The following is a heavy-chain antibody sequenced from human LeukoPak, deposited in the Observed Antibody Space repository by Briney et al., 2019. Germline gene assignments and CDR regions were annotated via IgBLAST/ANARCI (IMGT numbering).Heavy chain of an antibody. J-gene: IGHJ4*02. Sequence: GGSLRLSCAASGFTFSSYSMNWVRQAPGKGLVWVSRINSDGSSTSYADSVKGRFTISRDNAKNTLYLQMNSLRAEDTAVYYCARMLDIVVVPAAMGLDYWGQGTLVTVSS. CDR1: GFTFSSYS. CDR3: ARMLDIVVVPAAMGLDY. CDR2: INSDGSST. V-gene: IGHV3-74*01. D-gene: IGHD2-2*03.